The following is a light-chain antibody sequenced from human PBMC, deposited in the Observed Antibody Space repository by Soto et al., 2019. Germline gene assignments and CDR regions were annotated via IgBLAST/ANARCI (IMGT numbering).Light chain of an antibody. CDR1: QYISNY. V-gene: IGKV1-39*01. CDR3: QQSYSTPRT. J-gene: IGKJ2*01. Sequence: DIKMTQSPSSLSASAGDRATITCRASQYISNYLNWYQQKSGTAPKLLIHTASTMQTGVPSRFSGSGSGPDFTLTISSVQPDDFAVYYCQQSYSTPRTFGQGTTLEIK. CDR2: TAS.